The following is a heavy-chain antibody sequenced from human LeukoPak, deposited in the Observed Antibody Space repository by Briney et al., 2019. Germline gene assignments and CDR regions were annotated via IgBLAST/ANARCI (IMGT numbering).Heavy chain of an antibody. CDR2: IYYSGST. Sequence: PSETLSLTCTVSGGSISSSSYYWGWIRQPPGKGLEWIGSIYYSGSTYYNPSLKSRVTIPVDTSKNQFSLKLSSVTAADTAVYYCARLSLEYSSSGDYWGQGTLVTVSS. CDR1: GGSISSSSYY. CDR3: ARLSLEYSSSGDY. V-gene: IGHV4-39*01. D-gene: IGHD6-6*01. J-gene: IGHJ4*02.